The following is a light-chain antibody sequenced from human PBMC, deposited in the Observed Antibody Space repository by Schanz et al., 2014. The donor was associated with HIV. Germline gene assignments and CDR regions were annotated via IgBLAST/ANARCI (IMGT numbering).Light chain of an antibody. CDR2: ANT. V-gene: IGLV1-40*01. CDR1: SSNIGAGYD. J-gene: IGLJ1*01. CDR3: QSYDSSLSGSYV. Sequence: QSVLTQPPSVSGAPGQRVTISCTGSSSNIGAGYDVHWYQQLPGTAPRLLIYANTNRPSGVPDRFSGSKSGTSASLAITGLQAEDEADYYCQSYDSSLSGSYVFGTGTKLTV.